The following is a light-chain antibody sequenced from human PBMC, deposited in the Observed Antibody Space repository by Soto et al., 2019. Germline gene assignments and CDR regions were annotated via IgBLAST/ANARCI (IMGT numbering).Light chain of an antibody. Sequence: QSVLTQPASVSGSPGQSITISCTGTSSDVGGYNYVSWYQQHPGKAPKLMIYDVSNRPSGLSNRFSGSKSGNTASLTISGLQAEDEADYYCGSYTSNTTPYVLGTGTKLTVL. V-gene: IGLV2-14*01. CDR3: GSYTSNTTPYV. CDR1: SSDVGGYNY. CDR2: DVS. J-gene: IGLJ1*01.